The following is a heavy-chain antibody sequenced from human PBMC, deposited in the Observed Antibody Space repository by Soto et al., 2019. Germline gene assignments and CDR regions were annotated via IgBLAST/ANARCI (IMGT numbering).Heavy chain of an antibody. J-gene: IGHJ6*02. CDR1: GYTFTSCG. V-gene: IGHV1-18*01. CDR3: AGYCSSTSCYGDYYYYGMDV. CDR2: ISAYNGNT. Sequence: ASVKVSCKASGYTFTSCGISWVRQAPGQGLEWMGWISAYNGNTNYAQKLQGRVTMTTDTSTSTAYMELRSLRSDDTAVYYCAGYCSSTSCYGDYYYYGMDVWGQGTTVTVSS. D-gene: IGHD2-2*01.